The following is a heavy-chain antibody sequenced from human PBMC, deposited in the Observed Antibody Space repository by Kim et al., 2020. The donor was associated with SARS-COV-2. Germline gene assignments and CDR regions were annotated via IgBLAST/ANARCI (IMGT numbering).Heavy chain of an antibody. CDR3: AKDLYDFCSGYLDY. Sequence: GGSLRLSCAASGFTFSSYGMHWVRQAPGKGLEWVAVISYDGSNKYYADSVKGRFTISRDNSKNTLYLQMNSLRAEDTAVYYCAKDLYDFCSGYLDYWGQG. CDR1: GFTFSSYG. D-gene: IGHD3-3*01. J-gene: IGHJ4*02. V-gene: IGHV3-30*18. CDR2: ISYDGSNK.